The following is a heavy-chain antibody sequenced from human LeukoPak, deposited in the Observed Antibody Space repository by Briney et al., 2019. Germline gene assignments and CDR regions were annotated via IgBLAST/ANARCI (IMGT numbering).Heavy chain of an antibody. CDR1: GGSISSYY. D-gene: IGHD6-6*01. Sequence: PSETLSLTCTVSGGSISSYYWSWIRQPPGKGLEWIGYIYYSGSTNYNPSLKSRVTISVDTSKNQFSLKLSSVTAADTAVYCCARASRLFYYYMDVWGKGTTVTVSS. CDR2: IYYSGST. CDR3: ARASRLFYYYMDV. J-gene: IGHJ6*03. V-gene: IGHV4-59*01.